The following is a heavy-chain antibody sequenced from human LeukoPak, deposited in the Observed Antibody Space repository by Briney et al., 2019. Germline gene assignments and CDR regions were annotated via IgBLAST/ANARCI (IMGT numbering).Heavy chain of an antibody. D-gene: IGHD6-19*01. CDR2: ISSSGSTK. J-gene: IGHJ4*02. Sequence: PGGSLRLSCAASGFRFSDYYMIWIRQAPGKGLEWVAYISSSGSTKYYADSVKGRFTISRDNARNSLFLQMNSLRAEDTAVYYCARDVAGTAVDGTFFDYWGQGTLVTVSS. CDR1: GFRFSDYY. CDR3: ARDVAGTAVDGTFFDY. V-gene: IGHV3-11*04.